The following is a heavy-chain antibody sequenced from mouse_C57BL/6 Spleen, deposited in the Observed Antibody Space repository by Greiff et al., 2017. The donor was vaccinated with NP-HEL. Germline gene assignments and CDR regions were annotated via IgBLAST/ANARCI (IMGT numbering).Heavy chain of an antibody. V-gene: IGHV1-15*01. CDR1: GYTFTDYE. Sequence: QVQLQQSGAELVRPGASVTLSCKASGYTFTDYEMHWVKQTPVHGLEWIGAIDPETGGTAYNQKFKGKAILTADKSSSTAYMELRSLTSEDSAVYYCTRKLLRYYAMDYWGQGTSVTVSS. J-gene: IGHJ4*01. CDR3: TRKLLRYYAMDY. CDR2: IDPETGGT. D-gene: IGHD1-1*01.